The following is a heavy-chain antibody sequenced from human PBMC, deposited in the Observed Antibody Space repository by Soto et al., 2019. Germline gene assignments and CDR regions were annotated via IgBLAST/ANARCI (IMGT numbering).Heavy chain of an antibody. V-gene: IGHV4-59*01. CDR1: GDSITAYY. J-gene: IGHJ6*02. CDR3: AREKGGEFLQGSGMDV. D-gene: IGHD3-10*01. CDR2: IYHNGET. Sequence: QMQLQESGPGLVKPSETLSLICSVSGDSITAYYLSWLRQSPGKELEWIGYIYHNGETNYNPSLKSRATISADTSTTQFSLRCSFVTRPDTGVYYCAREKGGEFLQGSGMDVWGQGTRVIVSS.